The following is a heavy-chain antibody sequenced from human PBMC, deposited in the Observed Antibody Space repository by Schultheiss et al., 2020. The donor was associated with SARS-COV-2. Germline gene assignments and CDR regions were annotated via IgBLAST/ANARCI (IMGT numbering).Heavy chain of an antibody. CDR1: GESFSAYY. V-gene: IGHV4-38-2*02. J-gene: IGHJ6*02. Sequence: SETLSLTCAVCGESFSAYYWGCIRQPPGKGLEWIGNIYHSGSTYYNPSLKSRVTISVDTSKDQFSLKLSSVTAADTAVYYCARDAGLTPTGGRGMDVWGQGTTVTVSS. D-gene: IGHD3-16*01. CDR2: IYHSGST. CDR3: ARDAGLTPTGGRGMDV.